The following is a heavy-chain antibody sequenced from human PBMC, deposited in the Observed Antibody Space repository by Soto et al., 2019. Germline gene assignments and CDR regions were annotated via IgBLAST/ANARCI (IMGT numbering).Heavy chain of an antibody. V-gene: IGHV4-59*01. CDR3: ARDHPHSYGVYYFDY. J-gene: IGHJ4*02. CDR1: GASISNYY. Sequence: PSETLSLTCTVSGASISNYYWNWIRQSPGKGLEWIGYIYSSGSTHYKPSLQNRVTISIDTSKNQVSLKVNSVTAADTAVYFCARDHPHSYGVYYFDYWGQGTPVTFS. D-gene: IGHD5-18*01. CDR2: IYSSGST.